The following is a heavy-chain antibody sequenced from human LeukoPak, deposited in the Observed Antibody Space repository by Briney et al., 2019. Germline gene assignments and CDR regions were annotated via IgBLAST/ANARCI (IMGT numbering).Heavy chain of an antibody. J-gene: IGHJ5*02. V-gene: IGHV4-34*01. D-gene: IGHD3-22*01. Sequence: SETLSLTCAAYGGSFNGYYWSWIRQPPGKGLEWIGEINHSGSTNYNPSLKSRVIISVDTSKNQFSLKLSSVTAADTAVYYCAKGQHKDSSGYYYSGGGWFDPWGQGTLVTVSS. CDR1: GGSFNGYY. CDR2: INHSGST. CDR3: AKGQHKDSSGYYYSGGGWFDP.